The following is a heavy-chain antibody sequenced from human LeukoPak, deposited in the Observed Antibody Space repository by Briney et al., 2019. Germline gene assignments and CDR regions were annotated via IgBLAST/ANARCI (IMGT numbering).Heavy chain of an antibody. CDR1: GASISSGRNY. CDR2: IYYSGNS. CDR3: ARHLSGSAMMHYFDY. Sequence: SETLSLTCNVSGASISSGRNYWGWIRQSPGKGLEWIASIYYSGNSYYNPSLKSRVSISVDTSKNHISLKLFSLTAADTALYYCARHLSGSAMMHYFDYWGQGSLVTVSS. V-gene: IGHV4-39*01. D-gene: IGHD5-18*01. J-gene: IGHJ4*02.